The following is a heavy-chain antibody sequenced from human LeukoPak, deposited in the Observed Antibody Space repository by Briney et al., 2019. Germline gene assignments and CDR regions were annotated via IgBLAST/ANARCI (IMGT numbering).Heavy chain of an antibody. CDR3: ARDRSNYYGRSYYMAV. J-gene: IGHJ6*03. CDR2: ISSSSSYI. D-gene: IGHD3-10*01. V-gene: IGHV3-21*01. Sequence: GRSLRLSWAASGFTFSSYSTNWVRQAPGKGLEWVSSISSSSSYIYYADLVKGRFTIARDNAKNSLYLQMDSLRAEDTAVYYCARDRSNYYGRSYYMAVWGKGTTVTVSS. CDR1: GFTFSSYS.